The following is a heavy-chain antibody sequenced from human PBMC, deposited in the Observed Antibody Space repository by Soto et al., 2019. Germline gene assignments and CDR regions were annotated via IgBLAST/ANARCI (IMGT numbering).Heavy chain of an antibody. Sequence: GESLKISCKGSGYSFTSYWISWVRQMPGKGLEWMGRIDPSDSYTNYSPSFQGHVTISADKSISTAYLQWSSLKASDTAMYYCARQEAVAGNDAWFDTWGQGTLVTVSS. J-gene: IGHJ5*02. CDR1: GYSFTSYW. CDR2: IDPSDSYT. V-gene: IGHV5-10-1*01. D-gene: IGHD6-19*01. CDR3: ARQEAVAGNDAWFDT.